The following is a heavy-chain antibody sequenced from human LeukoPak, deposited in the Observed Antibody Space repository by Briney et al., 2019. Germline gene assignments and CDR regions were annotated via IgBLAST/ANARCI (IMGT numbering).Heavy chain of an antibody. Sequence: GASLTLSCTASGYTFTAYYMHWVRQAPGQGLEWMGWINPNSSGTNYAQTFQGRVTMTRDTSISTAYMELSRLRSDDTAVYYCARDYYDSSGFAAFDIWGEGTMVTVSS. J-gene: IGHJ3*02. CDR3: ARDYYDSSGFAAFDI. V-gene: IGHV1-2*02. D-gene: IGHD3-22*01. CDR1: GYTFTAYY. CDR2: INPNSSGT.